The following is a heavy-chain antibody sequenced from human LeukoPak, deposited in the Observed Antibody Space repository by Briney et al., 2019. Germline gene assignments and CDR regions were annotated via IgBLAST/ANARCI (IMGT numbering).Heavy chain of an antibody. J-gene: IGHJ3*02. CDR1: GFTVSSNY. D-gene: IGHD3-10*01. CDR2: IYSGGST. Sequence: GGSLRLSCAASGFTVSSNYMSWVRQAPGKGLEWVSVIYSGGSTYYADSVKGRFTISRDNSKNTLYLQMNSLRAEDTAVYYCARVYRRFGESRAFDIWGEGTMVTVSS. CDR3: ARVYRRFGESRAFDI. V-gene: IGHV3-66*01.